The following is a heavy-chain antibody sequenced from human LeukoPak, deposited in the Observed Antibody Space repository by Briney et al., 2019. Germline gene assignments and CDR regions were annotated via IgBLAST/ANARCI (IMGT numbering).Heavy chain of an antibody. CDR2: IYNSGST. CDR3: TTVTHFNL. V-gene: IGHV4-59*01. CDR1: GGSISSYQ. Sequence: SETLSLTCTVSGGSISSYQWSWIRQPPGKGLEWIGYIYNSGSTNYHPSLKSRVTISVDTSKNQFSLRLSSVTAADTAVYYCTTVTHFNLGGQGTLVTVSS. J-gene: IGHJ1*01. D-gene: IGHD3-3*02.